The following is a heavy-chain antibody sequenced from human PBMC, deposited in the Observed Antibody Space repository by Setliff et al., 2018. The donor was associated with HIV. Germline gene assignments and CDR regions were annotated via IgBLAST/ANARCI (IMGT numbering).Heavy chain of an antibody. CDR1: GYTFTSYA. CDR3: ALIRLGAVAGFDY. CDR2: INAGNGNT. Sequence: ASVKVSCKASGYTFTSYAIHWVRQAPGQRLEWMGWINAGNGNTKYSQKFQGRVTFTGDTSASTAYMELSSLRSQDTAVYYCALIRLGAVAGFDYWGQGTLVTVS. V-gene: IGHV1-3*01. J-gene: IGHJ4*02. D-gene: IGHD6-19*01.